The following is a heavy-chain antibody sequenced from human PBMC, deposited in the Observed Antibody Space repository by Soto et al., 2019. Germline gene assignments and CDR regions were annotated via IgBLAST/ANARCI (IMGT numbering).Heavy chain of an antibody. CDR2: LNDRGDTT. CDR1: GFSFSYFA. D-gene: IGHD6-19*01. CDR3: AKDATRTNGWYHFDY. Sequence: GGSLRLSCAASGFSFSYFALGWVRQAPWKGLEWVSVLNDRGDTTYYTDSVKGRFTISRDNSKNTLFLQMNSLRAEDTAVYYCAKDATRTNGWYHFDYWGQGALVTVSS. V-gene: IGHV3-23*01. J-gene: IGHJ4*02.